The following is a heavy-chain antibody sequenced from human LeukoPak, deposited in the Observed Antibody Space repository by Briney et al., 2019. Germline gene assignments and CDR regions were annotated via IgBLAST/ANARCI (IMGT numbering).Heavy chain of an antibody. CDR3: AKQSSYYYDSSGYYYDGDWFDP. V-gene: IGHV3-23*01. D-gene: IGHD3-22*01. CDR1: GFTFSSYA. Sequence: GGSLRLSCAPSGFTFSSYAMSWVRQAPGKGLEWVSAISGSGGSTYYADSVKGRFTISRDNSKNTLYLQMNSLRAEDTAVYYCAKQSSYYYDSSGYYYDGDWFDPWGQGTLVTVSS. CDR2: ISGSGGST. J-gene: IGHJ5*02.